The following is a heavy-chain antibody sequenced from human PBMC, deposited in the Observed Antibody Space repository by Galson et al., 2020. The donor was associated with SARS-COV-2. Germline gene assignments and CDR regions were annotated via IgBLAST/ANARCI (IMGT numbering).Heavy chain of an antibody. Sequence: SVKVSCKASGGSFSDYAISWVRQAPGQGLEWMGGIIPMFDIKNFAQNFQGRLTITADESTSTAYMELSSLRSEDTAIYYCARYGPTGSGYNMFYYFDYWGQGTLVTVSS. CDR2: IIPMFDIK. J-gene: IGHJ4*02. CDR1: GGSFSDYA. D-gene: IGHD5-12*01. V-gene: IGHV1-69*13. CDR3: ARYGPTGSGYNMFYYFDY.